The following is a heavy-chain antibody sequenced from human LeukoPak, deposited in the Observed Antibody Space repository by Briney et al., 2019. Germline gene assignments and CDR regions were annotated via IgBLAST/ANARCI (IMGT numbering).Heavy chain of an antibody. CDR1: GGSISSYY. CDR2: IYYSGST. CDR3: ARRGALGYSSSWYVPQVFDY. Sequence: SETLSLTCTVSGGSISSYYWSWIRQPPGKGLEWIGYIYYSGSTNYNPSLKSRVTISVDTSKNQFSLKLSSVTAADTAVYYCARRGALGYSSSWYVPQVFDYWGQGTLVTVSS. J-gene: IGHJ4*02. V-gene: IGHV4-59*12. D-gene: IGHD6-13*01.